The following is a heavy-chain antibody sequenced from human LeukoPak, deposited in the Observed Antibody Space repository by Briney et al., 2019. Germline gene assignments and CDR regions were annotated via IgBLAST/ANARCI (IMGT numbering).Heavy chain of an antibody. Sequence: SETLSLTCAVYGESFDSFYWNWVRQAPGKGLEWLGDVNRSGGSDYNPALESRVAIAADASKRQFSLKLISVTAADTAVYYCAVRLTSGRLGTATTWFDPWGQGTLVSVSS. CDR1: GESFDSFY. J-gene: IGHJ5*02. V-gene: IGHV4-34*01. CDR2: VNRSGGS. D-gene: IGHD1-1*01. CDR3: AVRLTSGRLGTATTWFDP.